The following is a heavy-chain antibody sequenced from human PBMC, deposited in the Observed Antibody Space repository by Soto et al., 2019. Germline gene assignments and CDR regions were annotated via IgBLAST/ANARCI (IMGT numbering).Heavy chain of an antibody. V-gene: IGHV4-34*01. Sequence: SETLSLTCAVYGGSFSGYYWSWIRQPPGKGLEWIGEINHSGSTNYNPSLKSRVTISVDTSKNQFSLKLSSVTAADTAVYYCARDYGDKRNVPWEAQSDAFDIWGQGTMVTVSS. CDR2: INHSGST. CDR3: ARDYGDKRNVPWEAQSDAFDI. CDR1: GGSFSGYY. J-gene: IGHJ3*02. D-gene: IGHD4-17*01.